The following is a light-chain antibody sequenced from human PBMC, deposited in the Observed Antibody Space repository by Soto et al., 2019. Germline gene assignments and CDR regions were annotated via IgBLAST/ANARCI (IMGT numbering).Light chain of an antibody. CDR3: QQYDNWPRT. V-gene: IGKV3-15*01. J-gene: IGKJ1*01. CDR1: QSVSSN. Sequence: EIVMTQSPATLSVSPGERATLSCRASQSVSSNLAWYQQKPGQAPRLLIYGASTRATGIPARFSGSRYGTEFTRTISSLQSEDFAVYHCQQYDNWPRTFGQGTTVEIK. CDR2: GAS.